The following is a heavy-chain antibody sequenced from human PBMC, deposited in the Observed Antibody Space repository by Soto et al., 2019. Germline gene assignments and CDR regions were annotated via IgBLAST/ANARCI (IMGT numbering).Heavy chain of an antibody. V-gene: IGHV1-18*04. CDR1: GYIFTNYG. Sequence: QIHLVQSGAEVRKPGASVNVSCKTSGYIFTNYGVSWVRQAPGEGLEVVAWISAYNGYPKYGQRFQGRVTLSTDASTTTGYMELRNLRGDDTAVYYCARWSSGALYEYWGQGTVLTVSS. J-gene: IGHJ4*02. CDR3: ARWSSGALYEY. CDR2: ISAYNGYP.